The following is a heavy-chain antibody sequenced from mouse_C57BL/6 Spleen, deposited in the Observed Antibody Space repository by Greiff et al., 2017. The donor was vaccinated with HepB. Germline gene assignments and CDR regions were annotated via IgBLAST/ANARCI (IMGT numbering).Heavy chain of an antibody. D-gene: IGHD2-4*01. CDR1: GYTFTSYW. Sequence: QVQLQQPGAELVRPGTSVKLSCKASGYTFTSYWMHWVKQRPGQGLEWIGVIDPSDSYTNYNQKFKGKATLTVDTSSSTAYMQLSSLTSEDSAVYYCARSGSIDDYTDWYFDVWGTGTTVTVSS. CDR2: IDPSDSYT. J-gene: IGHJ1*03. V-gene: IGHV1-59*01. CDR3: ARSGSIDDYTDWYFDV.